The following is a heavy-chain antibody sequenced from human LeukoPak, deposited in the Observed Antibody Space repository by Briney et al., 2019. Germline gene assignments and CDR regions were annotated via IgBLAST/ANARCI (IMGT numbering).Heavy chain of an antibody. CDR2: IYYSGST. CDR3: ARVPRPAKYHYDSSGLYFDY. Sequence: PSETLSLTCTVSGGSISSYYWSWIRQPPGKGLEWIGYIYYSGSTNYNPSLKSRVTISVDTSKNQFSLKLSSVTAADTAVYYCARVPRPAKYHYDSSGLYFDYWGQGTLVTVSS. J-gene: IGHJ4*02. D-gene: IGHD3-22*01. CDR1: GGSISSYY. V-gene: IGHV4-59*12.